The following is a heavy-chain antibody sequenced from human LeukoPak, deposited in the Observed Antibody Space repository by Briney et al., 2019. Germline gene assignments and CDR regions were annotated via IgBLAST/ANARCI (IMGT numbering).Heavy chain of an antibody. CDR3: ARGSALAQAVMFDY. D-gene: IGHD6-19*01. Sequence: SSETLSLTCTVSGYSITSAYYWGWIRQPPGKGLEWIGSFFLKGSTYYNPSLKSRVTISVDTSKNQFSLTLSSVTAADTAVYYCARGSALAQAVMFDYWGQGTLVTVSS. V-gene: IGHV4-38-2*02. J-gene: IGHJ4*02. CDR1: GYSITSAYY. CDR2: FFLKGST.